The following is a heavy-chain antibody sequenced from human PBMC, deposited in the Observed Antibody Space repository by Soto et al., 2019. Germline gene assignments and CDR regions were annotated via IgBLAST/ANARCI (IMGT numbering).Heavy chain of an antibody. Sequence: QVQLVQSGAEVKRPGSSVKISCQASGGSFTNYALSWVRQAPGPGLEWVGGIIPLYTSTDYSQKFQGRVTITADEATRTAYVGLSSLRSEDTAVYSCARDFGSYYYDRNFYLRAGFCDLWGRGTLVSFSS. J-gene: IGHJ2*01. CDR3: ARDFGSYYYDRNFYLRAGFCDL. D-gene: IGHD3-22*01. V-gene: IGHV1-69*01. CDR1: GGSFTNYA. CDR2: IIPLYTST.